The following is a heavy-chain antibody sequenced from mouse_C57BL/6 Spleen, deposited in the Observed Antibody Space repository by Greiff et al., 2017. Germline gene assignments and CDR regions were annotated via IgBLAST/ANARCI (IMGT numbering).Heavy chain of an antibody. D-gene: IGHD1-1*01. Sequence: EVQRVESGADLVRPGASVQLSCTASGFNIKDDYMHWVKQRPEQGLEWIGWIDPENGDTEYASKFQGKATITADTSSNTAYLQLSSLTSEATAVYYCTTGYGSSYGAMDYWGQGTSVTVSS. CDR3: TTGYGSSYGAMDY. CDR2: IDPENGDT. V-gene: IGHV14-4*01. J-gene: IGHJ4*01. CDR1: GFNIKDDY.